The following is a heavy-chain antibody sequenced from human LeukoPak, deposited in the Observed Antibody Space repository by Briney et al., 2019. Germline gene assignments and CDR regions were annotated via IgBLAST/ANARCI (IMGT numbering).Heavy chain of an antibody. Sequence: TGGSLRLSCAASGFTFSSYSMNWVRQAPGKGLEWVSSISSSSSYIYYADSVKGRFTISRDNAKNLLYLQMNSLRAEDTAVYYCAREWGYDSSGYSFGGQGTPVTVSS. CDR3: AREWGYDSSGYSF. CDR1: GFTFSSYS. J-gene: IGHJ4*02. CDR2: ISSSSSYI. V-gene: IGHV3-21*01. D-gene: IGHD3-22*01.